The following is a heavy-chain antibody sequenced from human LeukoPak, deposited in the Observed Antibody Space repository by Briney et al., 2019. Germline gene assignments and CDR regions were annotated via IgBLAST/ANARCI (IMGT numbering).Heavy chain of an antibody. CDR3: AKDYYDSSGSQYDY. V-gene: IGHV3-23*01. CDR1: GFTFSSDA. Sequence: GGSLRLSCAASGFTFSSDAMSWVRQAPGKGLEWVSAITASGHRTYHSDSVRGRFTISRDNSKNTLYLQMNSLRAEDTAVYYCAKDYYDSSGSQYDYWGQGTLVTVSS. CDR2: ITASGHRT. D-gene: IGHD3-22*01. J-gene: IGHJ4*02.